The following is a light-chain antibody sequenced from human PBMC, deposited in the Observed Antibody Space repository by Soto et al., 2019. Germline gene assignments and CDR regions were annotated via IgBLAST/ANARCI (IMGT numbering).Light chain of an antibody. V-gene: IGKV3-11*01. CDR2: DAS. Sequence: IVLTQSPATLSLSPGEGATLSCRASQSVSSYLAWYQQKPGQAPRLLIYDASNRATGIPARFSGSGSGTDFTLTISSLEHEDFEVYYCQQRSNAGLPCGGGTKGDIK. J-gene: IGKJ4*01. CDR1: QSVSSY. CDR3: QQRSNAGLP.